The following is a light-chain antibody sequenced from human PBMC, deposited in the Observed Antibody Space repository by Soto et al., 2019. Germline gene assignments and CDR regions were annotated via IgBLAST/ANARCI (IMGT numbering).Light chain of an antibody. Sequence: DIHMTQSPSTLSASVGDRVTITCRASQSISIWLAWYQQKPGKAPNLLIYKTSSFETGVPSRFSGSGSGTEFTLTISSLQPDDFATYSCQHWNDYSWTFGQGTKVEVK. V-gene: IGKV1-5*03. CDR2: KTS. J-gene: IGKJ1*01. CDR1: QSISIW. CDR3: QHWNDYSWT.